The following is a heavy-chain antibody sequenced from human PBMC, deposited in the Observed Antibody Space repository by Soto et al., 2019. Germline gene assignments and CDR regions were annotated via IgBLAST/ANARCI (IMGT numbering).Heavy chain of an antibody. Sequence: SVKVSCKASGGTFSSYSISWVRQAPGQGLEWMGGIIPIFGTANYAQKFQGRATITADESTSTAYMELRSLRSDDTAVYYCARDRVTIFGVDPAEDYYYYGMDVWGQGTTVTVSS. CDR3: ARDRVTIFGVDPAEDYYYYGMDV. V-gene: IGHV1-69*13. CDR2: IIPIFGTA. J-gene: IGHJ6*02. D-gene: IGHD3-3*01. CDR1: GGTFSSYS.